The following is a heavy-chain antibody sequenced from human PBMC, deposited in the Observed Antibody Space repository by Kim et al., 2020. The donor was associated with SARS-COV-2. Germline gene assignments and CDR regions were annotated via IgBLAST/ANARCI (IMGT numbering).Heavy chain of an antibody. J-gene: IGHJ4*02. D-gene: IGHD1-26*01. CDR1: GYTFTDYY. V-gene: IGHV1-2*02. Sequence: ASVKVSCKASGYTFTDYYIHWVRQAPGQGLEWMGWINPKNGGTNFPQKFQGRVFMTRDTSISTAYMELNSLRYDDTAVYYCARNGYSGSYSFDYWGQGTL. CDR3: ARNGYSGSYSFDY. CDR2: INPKNGGT.